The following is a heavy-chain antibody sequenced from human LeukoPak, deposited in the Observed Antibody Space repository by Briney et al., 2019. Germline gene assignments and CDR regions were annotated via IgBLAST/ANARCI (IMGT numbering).Heavy chain of an antibody. CDR2: IYSGGST. J-gene: IGHJ6*02. Sequence: GGSLRLSCAASGFTVSSNYMSWVRQAPGKGLEWVSVIYSGGSTFYADSVKGRFTISRDNSKNTLYLQMNSLRAEDTAVYYCAREVVGTTVTTGNYYYGMDVWGQGTTVTVSS. CDR3: AREVVGTTVTTGNYYYGMDV. V-gene: IGHV3-53*01. CDR1: GFTVSSNY. D-gene: IGHD4-17*01.